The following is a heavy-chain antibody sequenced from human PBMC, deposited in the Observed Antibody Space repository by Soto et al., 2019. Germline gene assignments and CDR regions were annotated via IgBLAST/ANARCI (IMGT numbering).Heavy chain of an antibody. CDR3: ARGDSTDCSNGVCSFFYNHDMDV. CDR1: GYTFTSYG. V-gene: IGHV1-18*04. D-gene: IGHD2-8*01. J-gene: IGHJ6*02. CDR2: ISTFHGNT. Sequence: ASVKVSCKASGYTFTSYGISWVRQAPGQGLEWMGWISTFHGNTSYAQKFQGWVTMTTDTSISTASMELTRLTSDDTAIYYCARGDSTDCSNGVCSFFYNHDMDVWGQGTTVTVSS.